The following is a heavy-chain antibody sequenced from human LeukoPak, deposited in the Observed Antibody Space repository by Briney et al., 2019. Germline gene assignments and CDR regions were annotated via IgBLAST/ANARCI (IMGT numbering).Heavy chain of an antibody. V-gene: IGHV3-53*01. J-gene: IGHJ4*02. CDR3: ARGLTYDILTGYYPH. CDR1: GFTVSSNY. CDR2: IYSGGST. D-gene: IGHD3-9*01. Sequence: GGSLRLSCAASGFTVSSNYMSWVRQAPGKGLEWVSVIYSGGSTYYADSVKGRFTISRDNSKNTLYLRMNSLRAEDTAVYYCARGLTYDILTGYYPHWGQGTLVTVSS.